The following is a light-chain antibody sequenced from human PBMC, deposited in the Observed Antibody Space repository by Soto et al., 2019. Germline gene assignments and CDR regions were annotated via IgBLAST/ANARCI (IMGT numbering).Light chain of an antibody. CDR2: AAS. CDR1: QSISSY. J-gene: IGKJ2*01. Sequence: DIQMTQSPSSLSASVGDRVTITCRASQSISSYLNWYQQKPGKAPKLLIYAASSLQSGVPSRFSGSGSGNDFPLTISSLQPEDFATYYCQQSYSTPYTFGQGTKLEIK. V-gene: IGKV1-39*01. CDR3: QQSYSTPYT.